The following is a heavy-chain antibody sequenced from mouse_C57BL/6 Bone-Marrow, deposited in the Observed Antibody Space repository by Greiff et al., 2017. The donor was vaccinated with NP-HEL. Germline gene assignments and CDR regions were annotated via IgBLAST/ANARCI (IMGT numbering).Heavy chain of an antibody. J-gene: IGHJ3*01. D-gene: IGHD2-5*01. CDR1: GFTFSSYA. CDR2: ISDGGSYT. CDR3: AREEEAYYSNYRWFAY. V-gene: IGHV5-4*01. Sequence: DVHLVESGGGLVKPGGSLKLSCAASGFTFSSYAMSWVRQTPEKRLEWVATISDGGSYTYYPDNVKGRFTISRDNAKNNLYLQMSHLKSEDTAMYYCAREEEAYYSNYRWFAYWGQGTLVTVSA.